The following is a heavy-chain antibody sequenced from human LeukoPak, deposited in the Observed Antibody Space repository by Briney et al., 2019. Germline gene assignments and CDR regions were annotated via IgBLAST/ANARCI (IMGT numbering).Heavy chain of an antibody. J-gene: IGHJ4*02. Sequence: GGSLRLSCAASGFTFSNYWMSWVRQAPGKGLEWVSAIGGSGGSTYYADSVKGRFTISRDNAKNSLYLQMNSLRAEDTAVYYCARSKSYGPSFDYWGQGTLVTVSS. CDR2: IGGSGGST. D-gene: IGHD5-18*01. V-gene: IGHV3-23*01. CDR1: GFTFSNYW. CDR3: ARSKSYGPSFDY.